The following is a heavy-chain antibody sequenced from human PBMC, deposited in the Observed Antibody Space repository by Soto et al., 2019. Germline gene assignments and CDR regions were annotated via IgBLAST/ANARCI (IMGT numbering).Heavy chain of an antibody. CDR3: AREGYDFWSGYYSSGNYYGMDV. D-gene: IGHD3-3*01. J-gene: IGHJ6*02. CDR1: GYTFTSYY. Sequence: ASVKVSCKASGYTFTSYYIHWVRQSPGQGLEWMGIINPSGGSTSYAQKFQGRVTMTRDTSTSTVYMELSSLRSEDTAVYYCAREGYDFWSGYYSSGNYYGMDVWGQGTTVTVSS. CDR2: INPSGGST. V-gene: IGHV1-46*01.